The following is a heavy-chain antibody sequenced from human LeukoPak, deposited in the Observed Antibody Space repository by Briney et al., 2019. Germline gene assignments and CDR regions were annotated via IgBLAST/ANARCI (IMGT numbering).Heavy chain of an antibody. CDR2: ISYDGSNK. CDR1: GFTFSGYG. CDR3: ASGATVTLIRRAFDI. D-gene: IGHD4-17*01. J-gene: IGHJ3*02. Sequence: GSLRLSCTASGFTFSGYGMSWVRQAPGKGLEWVAVISYDGSNKYYADSVKGRFTISRDNSKNTLYLQMNSLRAEDTAVYYCASGATVTLIRRAFDIWGQGTMVTVSS. V-gene: IGHV3-30*03.